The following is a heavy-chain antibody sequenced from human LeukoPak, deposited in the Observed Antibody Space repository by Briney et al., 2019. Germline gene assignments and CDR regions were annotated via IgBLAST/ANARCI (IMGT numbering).Heavy chain of an antibody. CDR2: IYPDESNI. D-gene: IGHD2-2*03. V-gene: IGHV5-51*01. Sequence: GESLKISCKGSGYSFPTYWVAWVRQMPGKGLEWMGIIYPDESNIRYSPSFQGQVTISADKSISTAYLQWSSLKASDTAMYYCARPPSRGYSSSFEYWGQGTLVTVSS. J-gene: IGHJ4*02. CDR1: GYSFPTYW. CDR3: ARPPSRGYSSSFEY.